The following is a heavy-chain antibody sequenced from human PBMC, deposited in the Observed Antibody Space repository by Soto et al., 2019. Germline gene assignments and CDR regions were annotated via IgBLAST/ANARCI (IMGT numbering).Heavy chain of an antibody. D-gene: IGHD2-15*01. V-gene: IGHV4-39*01. CDR2: IDYNGVT. Sequence: SETLSLTCTVSGGSIYRSGYYWGWIRQPPGRGLEWIGNIDYNGVTYSNPSLKSRVTISRDTSKNQFSLKLTSVTAADTAPYYCGKVLVGATGHTDSDSWGPGTLVTVSS. CDR1: GGSIYRSGYY. J-gene: IGHJ4*02. CDR3: GKVLVGATGHTDSDS.